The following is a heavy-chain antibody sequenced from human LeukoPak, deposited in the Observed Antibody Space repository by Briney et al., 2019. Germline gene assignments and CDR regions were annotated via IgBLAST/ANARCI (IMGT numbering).Heavy chain of an antibody. Sequence: ASVKVSCKASRYIFTGYYIHWVRQAPGQGLEWMGRINPNSGGTNYAQTFQGRVTMTRDTSISTAYMELSRLRSDDTAVYYCARDYCSGGSCYYFDYWGQGTRVTVSS. CDR3: ARDYCSGGSCYYFDY. V-gene: IGHV1-2*06. CDR1: RYIFTGYY. J-gene: IGHJ4*02. D-gene: IGHD2-15*01. CDR2: INPNSGGT.